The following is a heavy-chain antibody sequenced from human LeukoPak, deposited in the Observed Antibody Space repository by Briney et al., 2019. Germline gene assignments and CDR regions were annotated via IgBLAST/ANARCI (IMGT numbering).Heavy chain of an antibody. Sequence: PGGSLRLSCAASGFTFSSYGMSWVRQAPGKGLEWVSAISGSGGSTYYADSVKGRFTISRDNSKNTLYLQMNSLRAEDTAVYYCAKDQPLSPWAYYFDYWGQGTLVTVSS. V-gene: IGHV3-23*01. D-gene: IGHD3-16*01. CDR3: AKDQPLSPWAYYFDY. J-gene: IGHJ4*02. CDR2: ISGSGGST. CDR1: GFTFSSYG.